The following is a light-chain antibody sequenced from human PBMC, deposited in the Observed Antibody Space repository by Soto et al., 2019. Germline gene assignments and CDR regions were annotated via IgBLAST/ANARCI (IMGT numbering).Light chain of an antibody. Sequence: ERVMTQSPATLSVSPGERATLSCRASQSVGNSLAWYQQKPGQAPRLLIYGASTRATAIPARFGGSGSGTEFTLTISSLHSEDFAVYYCQQYNNWPLTFGGGTKVEIK. CDR3: QQYNNWPLT. V-gene: IGKV3-15*01. J-gene: IGKJ4*01. CDR1: QSVGNS. CDR2: GAS.